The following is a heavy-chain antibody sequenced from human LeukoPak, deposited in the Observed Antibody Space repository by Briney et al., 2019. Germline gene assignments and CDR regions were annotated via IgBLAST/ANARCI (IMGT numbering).Heavy chain of an antibody. CDR3: ATFIAVAGSHAFDI. V-gene: IGHV3-21*01. J-gene: IGHJ3*02. Sequence: GGSLRLSCAASGLTFSSYSMNWVRQAPGKGLEWVSSISSSSSYIYYADSVKGRFTISRDNAKNSLYLQMNSLRAEDTAAYYCATFIAVAGSHAFDIWGQGTMVTVSS. CDR1: GLTFSSYS. D-gene: IGHD6-19*01. CDR2: ISSSSSYI.